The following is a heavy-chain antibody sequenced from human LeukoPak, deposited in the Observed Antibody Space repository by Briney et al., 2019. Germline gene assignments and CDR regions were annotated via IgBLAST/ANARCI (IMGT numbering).Heavy chain of an antibody. V-gene: IGHV1-18*01. CDR3: ARITNYYDSSGYDEKGYYFDY. J-gene: IGHJ4*02. CDR1: GYTFTSYG. Sequence: ASVKVSCKASGYTFTSYGISWVRQAPGQGLEWMGWISAYNGNTNYAQKLQGRVTMTTDTSTSTAYMELRSLRSDDTAVYYCARITNYYDSSGYDEKGYYFDYWGQGTLVTVSS. CDR2: ISAYNGNT. D-gene: IGHD3-22*01.